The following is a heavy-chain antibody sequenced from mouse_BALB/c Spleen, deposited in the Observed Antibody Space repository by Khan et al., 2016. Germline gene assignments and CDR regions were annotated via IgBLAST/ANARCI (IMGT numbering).Heavy chain of an antibody. D-gene: IGHD1-1*01. Sequence: QIQLVQSGPELKKPGETVKISCKASGYTFTNYGMNWVKQAPGMGLKWMGWINPFTGEPTYADDFQGRFAFSLETSPTTASLQITNLKHEDMATYVCATYYLYWCDYWGEGTTLTVSS. V-gene: IGHV9-1*02. CDR1: GYTFTNYG. CDR3: ATYYLYWCDY. CDR2: INPFTGEP. J-gene: IGHJ2*01.